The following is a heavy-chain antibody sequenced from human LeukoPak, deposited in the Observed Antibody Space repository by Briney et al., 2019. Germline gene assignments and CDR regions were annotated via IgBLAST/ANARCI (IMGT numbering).Heavy chain of an antibody. Sequence: SETLSLTCTVSGGSISSYYWSWIRQPPGKGLEWIGYIYYSGSTNYNPFLKSRVTISVDTSKNQFSLKLSSVTAADTAVYYCARDVTPRIGYSYGYYFDYWGQGTLVTVSS. D-gene: IGHD5-18*01. CDR1: GGSISSYY. CDR2: IYYSGST. V-gene: IGHV4-59*01. CDR3: ARDVTPRIGYSYGYYFDY. J-gene: IGHJ4*02.